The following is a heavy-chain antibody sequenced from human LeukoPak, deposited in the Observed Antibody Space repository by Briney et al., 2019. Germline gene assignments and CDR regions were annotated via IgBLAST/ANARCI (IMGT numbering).Heavy chain of an antibody. D-gene: IGHD4-23*01. J-gene: IGHJ4*02. CDR3: ARIRGDGGNYGTFDY. Sequence: SWIRQAPGKALEWLARIDWDDDKYYSTSLKTRLTISKDSSINQVVLTMTNMDPVDTATYYCARIRGDGGNYGTFDYWGQGTLVTVSS. CDR2: IDWDDDK. V-gene: IGHV2-70*11.